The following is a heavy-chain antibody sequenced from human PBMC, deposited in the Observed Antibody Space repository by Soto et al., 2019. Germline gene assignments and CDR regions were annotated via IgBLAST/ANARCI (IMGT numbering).Heavy chain of an antibody. D-gene: IGHD2-15*01. CDR2: NYPSDSDI. CDR3: VRSGTSSGRFSDY. CDR1: GYTFTSYW. Sequence: XESLQISCKCSGYTFTSYWIGWVRQMPGEGLEWMGVNYPSDSDIRYSPSFQGKVTISADKSITTAYLQWSSLKDADTAMYYCVRSGTSSGRFSDYWGQRTLVTVS. J-gene: IGHJ4*02. V-gene: IGHV5-51*01.